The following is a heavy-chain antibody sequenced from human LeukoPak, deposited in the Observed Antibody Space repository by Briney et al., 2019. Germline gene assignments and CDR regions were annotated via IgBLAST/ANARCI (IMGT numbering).Heavy chain of an antibody. V-gene: IGHV6-1*01. CDR1: GDSVYCGSSA. CDR2: TYYRSKWNH. CDR3: ARNLRPDFDY. J-gene: IGHJ4*02. Sequence: SQTLSLTCAISGDSVYCGSSAWSWIRQSPSRGLEWLGRTYYRSKWNHDYAESVKSRITINPDTSKNEFSLQLNSVTPEDTAVYYCARNLRPDFDYWGQGPLVTVSS.